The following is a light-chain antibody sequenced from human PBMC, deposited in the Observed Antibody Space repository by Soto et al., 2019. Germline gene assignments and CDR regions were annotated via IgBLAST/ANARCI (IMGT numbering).Light chain of an antibody. Sequence: QSVLTQPPSVSEAPRQRVTISCSGSSSNIGNNAVNWYQQLPGQAPKIVIYYDDLLTSGVSDRFSGSKSGISASLAISDLPSDEEAYYFCAAWEDALNVYVSGLGTKV. CDR1: SSNIGNNA. J-gene: IGLJ1*01. CDR2: YDD. V-gene: IGLV1-36*01. CDR3: AAWEDALNVYV.